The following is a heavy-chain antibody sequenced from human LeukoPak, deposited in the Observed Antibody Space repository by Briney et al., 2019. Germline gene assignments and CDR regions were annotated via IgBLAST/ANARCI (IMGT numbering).Heavy chain of an antibody. J-gene: IGHJ6*02. CDR1: GFTFSSYA. D-gene: IGHD3-10*01. CDR2: ISGSGGST. CDR3: AKTMVRGVMDYYYSGMDV. Sequence: GGPLRLSCAASGFTFSSYAMSWVRQAPGKGLEWVSAISGSGGSTYYADSVKGRFTISRDNSKNTLYLQMNSLRAEDTAVYYCAKTMVRGVMDYYYSGMDVWGQGTTVTVSS. V-gene: IGHV3-23*01.